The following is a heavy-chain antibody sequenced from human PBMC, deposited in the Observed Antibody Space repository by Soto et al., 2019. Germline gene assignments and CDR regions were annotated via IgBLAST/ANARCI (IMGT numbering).Heavy chain of an antibody. CDR1: GGSISSSSYY. V-gene: IGHV4-39*01. CDR2: IYYSGRT. CDR3: ARHCRIVPTKNGACDI. D-gene: IGHD5-12*01. Sequence: QLQLQESGPGMVKPSETLSLTCTVSGGSISSSSYYWGWIRQPPVKGLAWIGSIYYSGRTYYNPSLKSRVTISLDTSKNQFSLKLNSVTAADTAVYYCARHCRIVPTKNGACDIWGQGTIVTVSS. J-gene: IGHJ3*02.